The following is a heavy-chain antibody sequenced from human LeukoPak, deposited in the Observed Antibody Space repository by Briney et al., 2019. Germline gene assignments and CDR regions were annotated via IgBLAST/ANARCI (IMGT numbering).Heavy chain of an antibody. V-gene: IGHV4-39*07. D-gene: IGHD1-7*01. CDR1: GGSISSSSYY. J-gene: IGHJ4*02. CDR3: ATVKKNFGDGPFDY. CDR2: IYYSGST. Sequence: PSETLSLTCTVSGGSISSSSYYWGWIRQPPWKGLEWIGSIYYSGSTYYNPSLKSRVTISVDTSKNQFSLKLSSVTAADTAVYYYATVKKNFGDGPFDYWGQGTLVTVSS.